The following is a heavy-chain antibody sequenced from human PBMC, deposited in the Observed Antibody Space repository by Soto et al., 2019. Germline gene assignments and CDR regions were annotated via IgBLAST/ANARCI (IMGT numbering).Heavy chain of an antibody. D-gene: IGHD3-10*01. V-gene: IGHV4-59*01. CDR3: ARVKWFGESGFDY. CDR1: GGSISTYY. J-gene: IGHJ4*02. CDR2: IYYSGSP. Sequence: SETLSLTCTVSGGSISTYYWTWIRQPPGKGLEWIGYIYYSGSPNYNPSLKSRVTISIDTSRNQFSLNVSSVTAADTAVYYCARVKWFGESGFDYWGQGTLVTVSS.